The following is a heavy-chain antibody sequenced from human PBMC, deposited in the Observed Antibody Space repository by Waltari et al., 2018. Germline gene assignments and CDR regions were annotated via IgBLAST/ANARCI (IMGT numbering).Heavy chain of an antibody. V-gene: IGHV4-31*03. Sequence: QVQLQGSGPGLVKPSQTLSLTCPVSGCSIRRGCYYWSWIRPHPGKGLEWIGYIYYSGSTYYNPSLKSRVTISVDTSKNQFSLKLSSVTAADTAVYYCASFCGGDCYRYYFDYWGQGTLVTVSS. CDR2: IYYSGST. CDR3: ASFCGGDCYRYYFDY. D-gene: IGHD2-21*01. CDR1: GCSIRRGCYY. J-gene: IGHJ4*02.